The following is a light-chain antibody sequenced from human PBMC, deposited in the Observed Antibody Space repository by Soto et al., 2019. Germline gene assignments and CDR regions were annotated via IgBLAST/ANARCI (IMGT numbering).Light chain of an antibody. V-gene: IGLV2-14*03. CDR2: DVS. J-gene: IGLJ1*01. CDR1: SSDVGGYNF. Sequence: QSVLTQPASVSGSPGQSITISCTGTSSDVGGYNFVSWYQHHPGKAPKLMIYDVSNRPSGVSNRFSGSKSGNMASLTISGLQAEDEADYYCISYTSTTTLYVFGSGTKLTVL. CDR3: ISYTSTTTLYV.